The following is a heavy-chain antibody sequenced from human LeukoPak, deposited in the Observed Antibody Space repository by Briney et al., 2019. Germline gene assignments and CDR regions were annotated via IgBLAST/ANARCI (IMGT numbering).Heavy chain of an antibody. D-gene: IGHD1-1*01. CDR3: ARVKYNNNWSWFDP. CDR1: GYTFTAYY. J-gene: IGHJ5*02. V-gene: IGHV1-2*02. Sequence: GASVKVSCKASGYTFTAYYMHWVRQAPGQGLEWMGWINPNSGGTNYAQNFQDRVTMTRDTSISTAYMELSRLRSDDTAVYFCARVKYNNNWSWFDPWGLGTQVTVSS. CDR2: INPNSGGT.